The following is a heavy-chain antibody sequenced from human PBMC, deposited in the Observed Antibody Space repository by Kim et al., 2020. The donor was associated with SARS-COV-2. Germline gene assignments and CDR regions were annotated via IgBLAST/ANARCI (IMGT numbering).Heavy chain of an antibody. V-gene: IGHV5-10-1*01. CDR1: GDTFTRYW. D-gene: IGHD1-26*01. CDR3: ARVDPYSDSGLPFFDC. Sequence: GESLKISCSGSGDTFTRYWITWVRQMPGKGLEWMGRIDPRDGYTTYNPSLQGHVTFSVDRSVNTAHLQWVSLKASDTAMYYCARVDPYSDSGLPFFDCWGQGTLVIVSS. J-gene: IGHJ4*02. CDR2: IDPRDGYT.